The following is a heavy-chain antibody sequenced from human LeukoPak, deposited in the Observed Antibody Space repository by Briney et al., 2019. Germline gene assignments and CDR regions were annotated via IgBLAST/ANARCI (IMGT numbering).Heavy chain of an antibody. Sequence: ASVKVSCKTSGYTFDGYYIHWLRQAPGQGLEWMGWINPNSGGTNYAQKFQGRVTMTRDTSISTAYMELSRLRSDDTAVYYCASLDIVVVPAAQSYYYYGMDVWGQGTTVTVSS. CDR1: GYTFDGYY. CDR2: INPNSGGT. CDR3: ASLDIVVVPAAQSYYYYGMDV. V-gene: IGHV1-2*02. D-gene: IGHD2-2*03. J-gene: IGHJ6*02.